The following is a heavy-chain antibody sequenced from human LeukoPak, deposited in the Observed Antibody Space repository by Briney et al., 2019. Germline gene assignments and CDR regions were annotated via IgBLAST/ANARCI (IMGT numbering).Heavy chain of an antibody. Sequence: GGSLRLSCAASGSTFSSFEMNWVRQAPGKGLEWVSYISSSGSTIYYADSVKGRFTISRNNAKNSLYLQMNSLRVDDTAIYYCARDPSGSHPGDRFDPWGQGTLVTVSS. V-gene: IGHV3-48*03. CDR2: ISSSGSTI. CDR3: ARDPSGSHPGDRFDP. J-gene: IGHJ5*02. CDR1: GSTFSSFE. D-gene: IGHD6-25*01.